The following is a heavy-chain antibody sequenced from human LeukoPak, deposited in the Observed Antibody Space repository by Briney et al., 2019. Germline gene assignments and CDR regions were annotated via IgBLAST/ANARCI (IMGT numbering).Heavy chain of an antibody. CDR1: GYSFISYW. D-gene: IGHD3-3*01. CDR2: IYPGDSDT. V-gene: IGHV5-51*01. CDR3: ARLKGFTVDY. Sequence: GESLKISCKASGYSFISYWIGWVRQMPGKGLEWMGSIYPGDSDTRYSPSFQGQVTISADKSITTAYLQWSSLQASDTAMYYCARLKGFTVDYWGQGTLVTVSS. J-gene: IGHJ4*02.